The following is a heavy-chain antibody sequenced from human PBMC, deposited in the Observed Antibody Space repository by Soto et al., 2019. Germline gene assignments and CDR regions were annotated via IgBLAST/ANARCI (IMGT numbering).Heavy chain of an antibody. CDR1: GDSVSSSSAA. CDR3: ARDSNPSGITGILYYFDY. V-gene: IGHV6-1*01. D-gene: IGHD1-20*01. CDR2: TYCRSKWYN. J-gene: IGHJ4*02. Sequence: PSQTLSLTCAISGDSVSSSSAACNWIRQSPSRGLEWLGRTYCRSKWYNDYAISVKSRIAIDPDTSKNSLYLQMNSLRAEDTAVYYCARDSNPSGITGILYYFDYWGQGTLVTVSS.